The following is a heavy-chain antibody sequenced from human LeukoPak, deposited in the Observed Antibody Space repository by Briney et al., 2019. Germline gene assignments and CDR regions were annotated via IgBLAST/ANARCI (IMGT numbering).Heavy chain of an antibody. CDR3: ARETRCGAPDGQ. CDR2: IYSGRTT. CDR1: GFSVTDND. V-gene: IGHV3-66*02. Sequence: PGGSLRLSCAVSGFSVTDNDVNWDRRAPGKGLEWVSVIYSGRTTYYADAVKRRFSISRDISNNTVYHQMNSLTSEVTAIYYWARETRCGAPDGQWGEGTLVTVSP. J-gene: IGHJ4*02. D-gene: IGHD1-14*01.